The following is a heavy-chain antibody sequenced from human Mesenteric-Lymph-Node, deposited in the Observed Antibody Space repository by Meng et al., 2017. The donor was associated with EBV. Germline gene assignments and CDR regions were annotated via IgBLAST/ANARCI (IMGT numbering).Heavy chain of an antibody. V-gene: IGHV1-18*01. CDR2: ISADNGNT. D-gene: IGHD6-19*01. CDR1: GYSFTNFG. Sequence: QGQLVQSGAGVKKPGASVKVSCKASGYSFTNFGISWVRQAPGQGLEWLGWISADNGNTNYAEKFQGRVTMTTDTSTSTVHMEVRSLRSEDTAVYYCARGASTSWPVDYWGHGTLVTVSS. J-gene: IGHJ4*01. CDR3: ARGASTSWPVDY.